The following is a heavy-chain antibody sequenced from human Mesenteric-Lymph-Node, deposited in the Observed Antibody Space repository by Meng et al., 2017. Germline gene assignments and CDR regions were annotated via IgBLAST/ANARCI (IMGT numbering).Heavy chain of an antibody. CDR2: IYHSGST. J-gene: IGHJ4*02. V-gene: IGHV4-4*02. Sequence: VRLRVPGPGLVKPSGTLSLTCAVSGGSLSSRNWWSWVRQPPGKGLEWIGEIYHSGSTNYNPSLKSRVTISVDESKNQFSLRLSSVTAADTAVYYCARVGAYCGGDCYHPRWGQGTLVTVSS. CDR1: GGSLSSRNW. CDR3: ARVGAYCGGDCYHPR. D-gene: IGHD2-21*02.